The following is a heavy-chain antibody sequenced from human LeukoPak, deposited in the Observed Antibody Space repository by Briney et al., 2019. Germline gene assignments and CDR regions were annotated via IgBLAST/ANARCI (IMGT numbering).Heavy chain of an antibody. CDR2: ISNSGGNT. D-gene: IGHD1-26*01. CDR1: GFTFRNYG. Sequence: GALRLSCAASGFTFRNYGMSWVRQAPGKGLEWVSAISNSGGNTYYADSVKGRFTISRDNSRNTLYLQMNSLRAEDTAVYYCAKDDGGSYYIYYYYMDVWGKGTTVTISS. V-gene: IGHV3-23*01. J-gene: IGHJ6*03. CDR3: AKDDGGSYYIYYYYMDV.